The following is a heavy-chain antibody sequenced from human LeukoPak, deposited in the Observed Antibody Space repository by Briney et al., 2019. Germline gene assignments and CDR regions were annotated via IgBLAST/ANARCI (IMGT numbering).Heavy chain of an antibody. J-gene: IGHJ4*02. CDR1: GFTFSSYA. V-gene: IGHV3-23*01. Sequence: GGSLRLSCAASGFTFSSYAMSWVRQAPGKGLEWVSAISGSGGSTYYADSVKGRFTISRDNSKNTLYLQMNSLRAEDTAVYYCAKDPGGYSYGTLDYWGQGTLVTVSS. CDR3: AKDPGGYSYGTLDY. D-gene: IGHD5-18*01. CDR2: ISGSGGST.